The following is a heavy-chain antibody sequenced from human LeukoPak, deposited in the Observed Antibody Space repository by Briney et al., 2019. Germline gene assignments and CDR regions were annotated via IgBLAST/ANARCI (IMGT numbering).Heavy chain of an antibody. CDR3: ATGGSGSYNYYMDV. Sequence: ASVKVSCKVSGYTLTELSIHWVRQPPGKGLEWMGGFDPEDGEKIYAQKFQGRVTMTEDTSTDTAYMELSSLRSEDTAVYYCATGGSGSYNYYMDVWGKGTTVTVSS. CDR1: GYTLTELS. V-gene: IGHV1-24*01. J-gene: IGHJ6*03. CDR2: FDPEDGEK. D-gene: IGHD3-10*01.